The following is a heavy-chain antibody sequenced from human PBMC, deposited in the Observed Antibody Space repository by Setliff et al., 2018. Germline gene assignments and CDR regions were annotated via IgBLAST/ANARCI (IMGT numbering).Heavy chain of an antibody. CDR3: ARRGRGSSWFDTLFDY. J-gene: IGHJ4*02. D-gene: IGHD6-13*01. CDR1: GGSISSSSYY. CDR2: IYYSGST. V-gene: IGHV4-39*01. Sequence: SETRSLTCTVSGGSISSSSYYWGWIRQPPGKGLEWIGSIYYSGSTYYNPSLKSRVTISVDTSKNQFSLKLSSVTAADTAVYYCARRGRGSSWFDTLFDYWGQGTLVTV.